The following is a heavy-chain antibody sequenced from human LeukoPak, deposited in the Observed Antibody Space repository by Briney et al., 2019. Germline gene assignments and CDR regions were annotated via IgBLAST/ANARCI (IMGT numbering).Heavy chain of an antibody. J-gene: IGHJ4*02. CDR3: AKSFPGPAAGPYDY. CDR1: KFNFNSYG. Sequence: GGSLRLSCTTSKFNFNSYGMTWVRQAPGKGLEWVSSISGSGGSTQYAASVKGRFTISRDNSKNTLYLQMNSLRAEDTAVYYCAKSFPGPAAGPYDYWGQGTLVTVSS. D-gene: IGHD6-13*01. CDR2: ISGSGGST. V-gene: IGHV3-23*01.